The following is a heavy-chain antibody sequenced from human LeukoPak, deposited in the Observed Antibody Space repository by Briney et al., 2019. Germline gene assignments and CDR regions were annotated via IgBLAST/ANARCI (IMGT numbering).Heavy chain of an antibody. Sequence: GSLRLPCAASGFTFISYGMHWVRQAPGKGLEWVAVISYDGSNKYYADSVKGRLTISRDNCKKTMYLQMNSLRAEDTAVYYCAKDPSVELLPYYCGQGTLFTVSS. CDR2: ISYDGSNK. CDR3: AKDPSVELLPYY. CDR1: GFTFISYG. D-gene: IGHD1-26*01. J-gene: IGHJ4*02. V-gene: IGHV3-30*18.